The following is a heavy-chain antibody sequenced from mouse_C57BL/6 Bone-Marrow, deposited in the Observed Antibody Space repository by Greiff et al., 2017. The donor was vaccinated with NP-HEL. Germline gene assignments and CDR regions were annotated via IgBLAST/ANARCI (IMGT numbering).Heavy chain of an antibody. J-gene: IGHJ1*03. CDR2: IDPSDSYT. CDR1: GYTFTSYW. V-gene: IGHV1-50*01. CDR3: ATFLTGYWYFDV. Sequence: QVQLQQPGAELVKPGASVKLSCKASGYTFTSYWMQWVKQRPGQGLEWIGEIDPSDSYTNYNQKFKGKATLTVDTSSSTAYMQLSSLTSEDSAVYYCATFLTGYWYFDVWGTGTTVTVSS. D-gene: IGHD4-1*01.